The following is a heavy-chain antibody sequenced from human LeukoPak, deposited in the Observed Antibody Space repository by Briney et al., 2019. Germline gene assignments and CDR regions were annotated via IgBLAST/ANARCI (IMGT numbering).Heavy chain of an antibody. CDR1: GFTFSSYG. Sequence: GGSLRLSCAASGFTFSSYGMHWVRQAPGKGLVWVSRIRSDGSTTSYADSVKGRFTISRDNAKNTLSLQMNSLRAEDTAVYYCASTPVVPDIGGWGQGTPVTVSS. CDR2: IRSDGSTT. D-gene: IGHD2-15*01. CDR3: ASTPVVPDIGG. J-gene: IGHJ4*02. V-gene: IGHV3-74*01.